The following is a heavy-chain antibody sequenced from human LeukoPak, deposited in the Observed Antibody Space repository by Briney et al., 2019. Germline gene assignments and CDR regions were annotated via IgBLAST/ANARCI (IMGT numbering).Heavy chain of an antibody. V-gene: IGHV1-2*02. Sequence: ASVKVSCKASGYIFTNYYMHFLRQAPGQGLEWMGWINPNTSLTKYAQKFEGRVTMTRDTSIRTAYFELRSLRSDDTAVYYCARTAVTGATPFDFWGQGTPVAVSS. CDR1: GYIFTNYY. J-gene: IGHJ4*02. D-gene: IGHD6-19*01. CDR3: ARTAVTGATPFDF. CDR2: INPNTSLT.